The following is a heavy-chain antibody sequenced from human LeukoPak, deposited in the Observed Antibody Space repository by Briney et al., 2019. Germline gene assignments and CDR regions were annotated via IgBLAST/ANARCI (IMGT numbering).Heavy chain of an antibody. V-gene: IGHV4-34*01. Sequence: SETLSLTCAVYGGSFSGYYWSWIRQPPGKGLEWIGEINHSGSTNYNPSLKSRVTISVDTSKNQFSLKLSSVTVADTALYYCARDRLGPSFSVSHFDLWGQGTLVTVSS. CDR3: ARDRLGPSFSVSHFDL. CDR2: INHSGST. D-gene: IGHD3-3*02. J-gene: IGHJ4*02. CDR1: GGSFSGYY.